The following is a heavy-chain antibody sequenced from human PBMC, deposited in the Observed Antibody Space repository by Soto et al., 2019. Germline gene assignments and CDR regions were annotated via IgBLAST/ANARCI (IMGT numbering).Heavy chain of an antibody. CDR1: GYTFTSYG. D-gene: IGHD6-19*01. Sequence: ASVKVSCKASGYTFTSYGISWVRQAPGQGLEWMGWISAYNGNTNYAQKLQGRVTMTTDTSTSTAYMELRSLRSDDTAVYYCARDGSGWYTWSYFDYWGQGTLVNVSS. CDR3: ARDGSGWYTWSYFDY. J-gene: IGHJ4*02. V-gene: IGHV1-18*01. CDR2: ISAYNGNT.